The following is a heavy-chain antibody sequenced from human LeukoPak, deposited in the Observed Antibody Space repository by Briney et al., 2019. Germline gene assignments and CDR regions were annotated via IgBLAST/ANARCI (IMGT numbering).Heavy chain of an antibody. CDR2: IYSGGST. V-gene: IGHV3-53*01. CDR1: GFTVSSNY. CDR3: AKAYCSSTSCYPDY. Sequence: PGGSLRLSCAASGFTVSSNYMSWVRQAPGKGLEWVSVIYSGGSTYYADSVKGRFTISRDNSKNTLYLQMNSLRAEDTAVYYCAKAYCSSTSCYPDYWGQGTLVTVSS. J-gene: IGHJ4*02. D-gene: IGHD2-2*01.